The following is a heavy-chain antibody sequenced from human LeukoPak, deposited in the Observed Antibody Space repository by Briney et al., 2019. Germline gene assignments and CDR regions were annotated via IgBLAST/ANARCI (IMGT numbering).Heavy chain of an antibody. CDR2: INPNSGGT. V-gene: IGHV1-2*02. J-gene: IGHJ5*02. Sequence: GASVKVSCEASGYTFTGYYMHWVRQAPGQGLEWMGWINPNSGGTNYAQKFQGRVTMTRDTSISTAYMELSRLRSDDTAVYYCARIRRARYTNWFDPWGQGTLVTVSS. CDR3: ARIRRARYTNWFDP. D-gene: IGHD5-24*01. CDR1: GYTFTGYY.